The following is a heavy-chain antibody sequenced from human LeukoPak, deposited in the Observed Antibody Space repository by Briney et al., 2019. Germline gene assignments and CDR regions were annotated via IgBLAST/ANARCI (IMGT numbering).Heavy chain of an antibody. CDR2: IYSGGST. CDR3: ARLYGDNVYFDY. CDR1: GFTVSSNY. D-gene: IGHD4-17*01. V-gene: IGHV3-53*01. J-gene: IGHJ4*02. Sequence: GGSLRLSCAASGFTVSSNYMSWIRQAPGKGLEWVSVIYSGGSTYYADSVKGRFTISRDNSKNTLYLQMNSLRAEDTAVYYCARLYGDNVYFDYWGQGTLVTVSS.